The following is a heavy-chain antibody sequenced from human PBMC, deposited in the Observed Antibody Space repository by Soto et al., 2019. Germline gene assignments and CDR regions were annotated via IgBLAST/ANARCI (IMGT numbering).Heavy chain of an antibody. D-gene: IGHD1-7*01. J-gene: IGHJ4*02. Sequence: GGSLRLSCAASGFTFSNYGMHWVRQAPGKGLEWVAVVSSDGSNEYYADSVGGRFTISRDNSKNTLYLQMNSLRAEDTALYYCAKDSSRNGNFHLDYWGQGTLVTVSS. CDR1: GFTFSNYG. CDR3: AKDSSRNGNFHLDY. V-gene: IGHV3-30*18. CDR2: VSSDGSNE.